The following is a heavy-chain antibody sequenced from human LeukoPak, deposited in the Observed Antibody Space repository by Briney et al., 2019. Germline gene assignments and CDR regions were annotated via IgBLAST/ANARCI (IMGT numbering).Heavy chain of an antibody. CDR1: GGSFSGYY. J-gene: IGHJ6*02. CDR2: IDHSGST. D-gene: IGHD4-11*01. CDR3: ARGRTTTVTTDYYYYGMDV. Sequence: SETLSLTCAVYGGSFSGYYWSWIRQPPGKGLEWIGEIDHSGSTNYNPSLKSRVTISVDTSKNQFSLKLSSVTAADTAVYYCARGRTTTVTTDYYYYGMDVWGQGTTVTVSS. V-gene: IGHV4-34*01.